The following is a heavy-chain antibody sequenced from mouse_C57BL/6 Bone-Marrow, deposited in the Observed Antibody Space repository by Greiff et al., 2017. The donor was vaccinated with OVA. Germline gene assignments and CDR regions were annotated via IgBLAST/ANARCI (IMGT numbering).Heavy chain of an antibody. CDR3: ARSGIATGYFDV. J-gene: IGHJ1*03. Sequence: VQLQQPGAELVKPGASVKLSCKASGYTFTSYWMHWVKQRPGQGLEWIGMIHPNSGSTNYNEKFKSKATLTVDKSSSTAYMQLSSLTSEDSAVYYCARSGIATGYFDVWGTGTTVTVSS. V-gene: IGHV1-64*01. CDR2: IHPNSGST. D-gene: IGHD1-1*01. CDR1: GYTFTSYW.